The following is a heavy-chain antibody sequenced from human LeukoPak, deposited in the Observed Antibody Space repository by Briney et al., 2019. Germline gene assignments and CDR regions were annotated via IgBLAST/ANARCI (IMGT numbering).Heavy chain of an antibody. CDR2: IIPIFGTA. J-gene: IGHJ6*03. V-gene: IGHV1-69*13. CDR3: ARGDYVPYYYYYMDV. D-gene: IGHD4-17*01. CDR1: GGTFSSYA. Sequence: SVKVSCKASGGTFSSYAISWVRQAPGQGLEWMGGIIPIFGTANYAQKFQGRVTITADESTSTAYMELSSLRSEDTAVYYCARGDYVPYYYYYMDVWGKGTTVTISS.